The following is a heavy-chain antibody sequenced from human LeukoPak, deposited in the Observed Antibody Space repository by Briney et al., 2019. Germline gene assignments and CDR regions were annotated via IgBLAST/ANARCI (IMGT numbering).Heavy chain of an antibody. D-gene: IGHD6-13*01. Sequence: SETLSLTCTVSGGSISSPHWSWIRQPPGKGLEWIGYIYYSGSTNYKPSLKSRVTISVDTSKNQCSLKLTSVTAADTAVYYCARHLDIAASGTFDYWGQGTLVTVSS. CDR3: ARHLDIAASGTFDY. V-gene: IGHV4-59*08. CDR1: GGSISSPH. CDR2: IYYSGST. J-gene: IGHJ4*02.